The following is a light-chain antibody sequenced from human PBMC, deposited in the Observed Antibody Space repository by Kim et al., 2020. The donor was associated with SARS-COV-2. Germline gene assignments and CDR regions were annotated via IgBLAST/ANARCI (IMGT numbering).Light chain of an antibody. Sequence: DIQMTQSPSSLSASVGDRVTITCRASQSISISLNWYQQKPGKAPKLLIYAASSLQSGVPSRFSGSGSGTDFTLTISSLQPEDFATYYCQQSYSIPITFGQGTKLDI. V-gene: IGKV1-39*01. CDR1: QSISIS. CDR2: AAS. J-gene: IGKJ2*01. CDR3: QQSYSIPIT.